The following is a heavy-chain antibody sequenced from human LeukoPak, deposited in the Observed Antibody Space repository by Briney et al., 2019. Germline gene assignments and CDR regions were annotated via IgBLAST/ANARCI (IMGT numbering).Heavy chain of an antibody. J-gene: IGHJ6*02. CDR2: TVSEIDGGTT. Sequence: KPGGSLRLSCAASGFTVSSNYMSWVRQVPGKGLEWVGQTVSEIDGGTTDYAAPVKGRFTISRDDSKSTLYLQMNSLKIEDTAVYYCTTDEDWNYARKDVWGQGATVIVSS. V-gene: IGHV3-15*04. CDR1: GFTVSSNY. D-gene: IGHD1-7*01. CDR3: TTDEDWNYARKDV.